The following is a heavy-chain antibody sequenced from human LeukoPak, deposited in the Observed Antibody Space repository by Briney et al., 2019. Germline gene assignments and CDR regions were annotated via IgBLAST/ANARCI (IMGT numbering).Heavy chain of an antibody. Sequence: GGSLRLSCAASGFTFSNAWMSGVRQAPGKGLEWVGRIKSKTDGGTTDYAAPVKGRFTISRDDSKNTLYLQMNSLKTEDTAVYYCTTGITMVRGVIHLIDYWGQGTLVTVSS. CDR3: TTGITMVRGVIHLIDY. D-gene: IGHD3-10*01. CDR2: IKSKTDGGTT. V-gene: IGHV3-15*01. J-gene: IGHJ4*02. CDR1: GFTFSNAW.